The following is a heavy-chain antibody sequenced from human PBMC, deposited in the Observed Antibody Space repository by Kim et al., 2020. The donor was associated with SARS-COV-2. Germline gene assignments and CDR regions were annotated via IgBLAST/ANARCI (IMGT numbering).Heavy chain of an antibody. CDR3: ARTHYGDYV. J-gene: IGHJ4*02. V-gene: IGHV3-7*03. D-gene: IGHD3-16*01. Sequence: GGSLRLSCAASGFTFSTYWMTWVRQAPGKGLEWVANINQGGTEKYYVDSVKGRSTISRDNAKNSLLLEVNSLRVEDTAVYYCARTHYGDYVWGQGTLVT. CDR1: GFTFSTYW. CDR2: INQGGTEK.